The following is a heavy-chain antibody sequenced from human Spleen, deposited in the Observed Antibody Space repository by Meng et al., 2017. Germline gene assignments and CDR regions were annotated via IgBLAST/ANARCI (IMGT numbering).Heavy chain of an antibody. V-gene: IGHV4-34*09. CDR3: ARAYDWGFFDL. CDR2: INHSRGT. J-gene: IGHJ2*01. CDR1: GGSCSGYY. D-gene: IGHD3-10*02. Sequence: QGQLQESVLEHVKPSQPLSLTCAVYGGSCSGYYMSWIRQAPGKGLEWIGEINHSRGTTYNPSLKTRVTISVDTSKNQLSLRLTTVTAADTAVYYCARAYDWGFFDLWGRGTLVTVSS.